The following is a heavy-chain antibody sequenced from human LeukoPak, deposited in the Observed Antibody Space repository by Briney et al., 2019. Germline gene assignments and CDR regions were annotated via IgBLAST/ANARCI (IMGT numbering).Heavy chain of an antibody. V-gene: IGHV3-74*01. J-gene: IGHJ4*02. CDR1: GFTFSSYW. CDR3: ARDGSLPDY. Sequence: GGSLRLSCAASGFTFSSYWMHWVRQAPGKGLVRVSRINSDGGATSYADSVQGRFTISRDNAKNTLYLQMNSLRAEDTAVYYCARDGSLPDYWGQGTLVTVSS. CDR2: INSDGGAT.